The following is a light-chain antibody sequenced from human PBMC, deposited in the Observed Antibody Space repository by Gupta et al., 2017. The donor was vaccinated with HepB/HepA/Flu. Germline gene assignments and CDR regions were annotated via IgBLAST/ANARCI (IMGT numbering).Light chain of an antibody. CDR3: SSDTSSSTLYV. Sequence: SALTQPASVSGSPGPSITTSCTGTSSDVGGYNDVSWYQQHAGKAPKLMIYDVSKRPSGVANRFSGSKSGNTASLTSSGLHAEDEADYYCSSDTSSSTLYVFGTGTKVTVL. V-gene: IGLV2-14*01. J-gene: IGLJ1*01. CDR1: SSDVGGYND. CDR2: DVS.